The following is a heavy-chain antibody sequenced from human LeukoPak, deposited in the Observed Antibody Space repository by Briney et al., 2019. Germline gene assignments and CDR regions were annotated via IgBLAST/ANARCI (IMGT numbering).Heavy chain of an antibody. CDR1: GFSFNGYW. D-gene: IGHD3-22*01. CDR2: IKGDGSAQ. J-gene: IGHJ1*01. CDR3: ATYSSLNRREFQY. V-gene: IGHV3-7*01. Sequence: GGSLRLSCAASGFSFNGYWMSWVRQAPGKGLEWVANIKGDGSAQYYVDSVKGRFTISRDNSKNTLYLQMNSLRAEDTAVYYCATYSSLNRREFQYWGQGTLLTVSS.